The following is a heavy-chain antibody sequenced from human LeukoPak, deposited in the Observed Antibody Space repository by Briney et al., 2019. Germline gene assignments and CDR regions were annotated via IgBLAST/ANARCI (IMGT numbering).Heavy chain of an antibody. CDR1: GFTFSNYA. CDR2: ISGSASST. D-gene: IGHD5-18*01. V-gene: IGHV3-23*01. J-gene: IGHJ4*02. CDR3: AKEASRGSSFAYTPIEKPYYLDY. Sequence: GGSLRLSCAASGFTFSNYAMSWVRQAPGKGLEWVSAISGSASSTYYADSVKGRFTISRDNSKNTLFLQMNSLRAEDTAVYYCAKEASRGSSFAYTPIEKPYYLDYWGQGTLVTVSS.